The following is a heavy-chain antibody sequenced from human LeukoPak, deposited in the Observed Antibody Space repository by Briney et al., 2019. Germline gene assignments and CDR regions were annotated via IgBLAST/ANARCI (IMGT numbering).Heavy chain of an antibody. CDR2: ISYDGSNK. Sequence: GGSLRLSCAASGFTFSSYGMHWVRQAPGKGLEWVALISYDGSNKYYADSVKGRFTISRDNSKNTLYLQMNSLRAEDTAVYYCAKEEAYCSGGSCYSSWGQGTLVTVSS. V-gene: IGHV3-30*18. D-gene: IGHD2-15*01. CDR3: AKEEAYCSGGSCYSS. J-gene: IGHJ5*02. CDR1: GFTFSSYG.